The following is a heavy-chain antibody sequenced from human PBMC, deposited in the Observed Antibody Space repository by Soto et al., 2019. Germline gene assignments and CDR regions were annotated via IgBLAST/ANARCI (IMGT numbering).Heavy chain of an antibody. J-gene: IGHJ5*02. CDR1: GYTFTSYY. CDR2: INPSGGST. D-gene: IGHD2-2*01. CDR3: ARVAPGAEAWFGP. Sequence: ASVKVSCKASGYTFTSYYMHWVRQAPGQGLEWMGIINPSGGSTSYAQKFQGRVSMTTDTSTTTAYMELRSLRSDDTAVYYCARVAPGAEAWFGPWGQGTLVTVSS. V-gene: IGHV1-46*01.